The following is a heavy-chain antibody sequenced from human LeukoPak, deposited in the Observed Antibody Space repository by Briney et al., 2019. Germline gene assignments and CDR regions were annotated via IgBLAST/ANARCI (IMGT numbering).Heavy chain of an antibody. CDR2: INPNSGGT. J-gene: IGHJ4*02. D-gene: IGHD2-21*02. V-gene: IGHV1-2*02. CDR1: GYTFTGYY. Sequence: GASVKVSCKASGYTFTGYYMNWVRQAPGQGLEWMGWINPNSGGTNYAQKFQGRVTMTRDTSISTAYMELSRLRSDDTAVYYCARDTYSDVAYCGGDCYRLDYWGQGTLVTVSS. CDR3: ARDTYSDVAYCGGDCYRLDY.